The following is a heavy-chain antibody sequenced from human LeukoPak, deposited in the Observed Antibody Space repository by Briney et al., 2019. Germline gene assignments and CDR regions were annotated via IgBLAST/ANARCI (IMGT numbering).Heavy chain of an antibody. Sequence: ASETLSLTCAVYGGSFSGYYWSWIRQPPGKGLEWIGEINHSGSTNYNASLKSRVTISVDTSKNLFSLKLSSVTAADTSVYYCARGFGDYGANGGEEYDYWGQETLVTVSS. D-gene: IGHD4-17*01. CDR2: INHSGST. V-gene: IGHV4-34*01. J-gene: IGHJ4*02. CDR1: GGSFSGYY. CDR3: ARGFGDYGANGGEEYDY.